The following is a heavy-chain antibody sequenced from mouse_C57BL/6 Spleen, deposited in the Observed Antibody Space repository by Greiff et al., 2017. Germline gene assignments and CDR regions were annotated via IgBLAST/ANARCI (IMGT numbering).Heavy chain of an antibody. J-gene: IGHJ2*01. CDR2: ISYDGSN. Sequence: ESGPGLVKPSQSLSLSCSVSGYSITSGYFWYLIRQFPGNKLEWIGYISYDGSNNYNPTLKNRISITRDTSKNQLFLKLNSVTTEDTAPYYCARHGSSYVYFAYWGQGTTLTVSS. CDR1: GYSITSGYF. V-gene: IGHV3-6*01. CDR3: ARHGSSYVYFAY. D-gene: IGHD1-1*01.